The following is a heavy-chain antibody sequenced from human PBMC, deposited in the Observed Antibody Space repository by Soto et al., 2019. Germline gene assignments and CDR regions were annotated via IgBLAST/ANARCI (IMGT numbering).Heavy chain of an antibody. CDR2: ISTNGRTS. CDR1: GFTFSTYN. CDR3: ERATLESPDCT. Sequence: PGGSLRLSCAASGFTFSTYNMNWVRQAPGKGLEWVSYISTNGRTSNYADSVKGRFTISSDNAKNSLDLQMNSLRDDDTAVYYCERATLESPDCTWVQGTLVTVSS. V-gene: IGHV3-48*02. J-gene: IGHJ5*02. D-gene: IGHD2-21*02.